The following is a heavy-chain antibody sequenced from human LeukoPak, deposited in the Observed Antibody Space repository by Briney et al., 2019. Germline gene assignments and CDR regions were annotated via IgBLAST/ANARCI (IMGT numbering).Heavy chain of an antibody. CDR1: GGSISSYY. D-gene: IGHD6-19*01. Sequence: PSETLSLTCTVSGGSISSYYWSWIRQPPGKGLEWIGYIYYSGSTNYNPSLKSRVTISVDTSKNQFSLKLSSVTAADTAVYYCARQVVDDPPDFDSSGWYWVYFDLWGRGTLVTVSS. CDR3: ARQVVDDPPDFDSSGWYWVYFDL. CDR2: IYYSGST. J-gene: IGHJ2*01. V-gene: IGHV4-59*01.